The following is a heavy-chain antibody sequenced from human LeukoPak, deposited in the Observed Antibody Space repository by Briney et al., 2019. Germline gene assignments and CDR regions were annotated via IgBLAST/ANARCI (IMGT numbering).Heavy chain of an antibody. D-gene: IGHD7-27*01. V-gene: IGHV3-30*02. CDR1: GFTVSTYC. Sequence: GGSLRLSCAVSGFTVSTYCIQWVRQAPGKGPEWVALMQRDVAGKYFADSVRGRFTISRDMSRNTFYLQMSSLTAEDTAVYYCARDLNWAFDYWGQGTLVTVSS. CDR3: ARDLNWAFDY. J-gene: IGHJ4*02. CDR2: MQRDVAGK.